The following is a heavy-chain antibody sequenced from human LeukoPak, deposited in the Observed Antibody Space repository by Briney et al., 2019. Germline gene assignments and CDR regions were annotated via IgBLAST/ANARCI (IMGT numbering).Heavy chain of an antibody. CDR1: GFTFTSYW. V-gene: IGHV3-7*01. D-gene: IGHD6-19*01. J-gene: IGHJ4*02. CDR3: ARGGAGHSSGWYASYY. Sequence: GGSLGLSCAASGFTFTSYWMNWVRPAPGKGLEWVANIKPDGSEKYYVDSVKGRFTISRDNAKNSLYLQMNSLRAEDTAVYYCARGGAGHSSGWYASYYWGQGTLVTVSS. CDR2: IKPDGSEK.